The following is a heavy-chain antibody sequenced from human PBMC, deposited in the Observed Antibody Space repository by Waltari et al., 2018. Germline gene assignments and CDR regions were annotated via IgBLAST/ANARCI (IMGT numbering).Heavy chain of an antibody. CDR2: ISNDGSDK. V-gene: IGHV3-30-3*01. D-gene: IGHD6-13*01. CDR1: GFTFRSNT. Sequence: QVQVVESGGGVVQPGRSLTLSCAATGFTFRSNTMHWVRQAPGKGLEWVALISNDGSDKDYADSVKGRFTISRDNSNYKVYLQMDSLKIEDTAIYYCASRHSSSWYSFDYWGQGTLVTVSS. J-gene: IGHJ4*02. CDR3: ASRHSSSWYSFDY.